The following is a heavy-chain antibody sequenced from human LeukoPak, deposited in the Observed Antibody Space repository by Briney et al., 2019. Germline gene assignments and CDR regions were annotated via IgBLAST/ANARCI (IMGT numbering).Heavy chain of an antibody. J-gene: IGHJ4*02. V-gene: IGHV4-59*01. D-gene: IGHD3-22*01. CDR3: ARVAYDSSGYYYRLDY. CDR1: GGSISSYY. Sequence: PSETLSLTCTVSGGSISSYYWSWIRQPPGKRLEWIGYIYYSGSTNYNPSLESRVTISVDTSKNQFSLKLSSVTAADTAVYYCARVAYDSSGYYYRLDYWGQGTLVTASS. CDR2: IYYSGST.